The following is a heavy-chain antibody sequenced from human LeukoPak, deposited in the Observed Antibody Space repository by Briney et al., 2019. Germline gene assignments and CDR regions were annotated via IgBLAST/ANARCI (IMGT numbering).Heavy chain of an antibody. J-gene: IGHJ5*02. CDR2: IIPIFGTA. D-gene: IGHD6-13*01. CDR3: ATRGSSRIAAAHWFDP. Sequence: ASVKVSCKASGGTFSSYAISWVRQAPGQGLEWMGGIIPIFGTANYAQKFQGRVTITADESTSTAYMELSSLRSEDTAVYYCATRGSSRIAAAHWFDPWGQGTLVTVSS. V-gene: IGHV1-69*01. CDR1: GGTFSSYA.